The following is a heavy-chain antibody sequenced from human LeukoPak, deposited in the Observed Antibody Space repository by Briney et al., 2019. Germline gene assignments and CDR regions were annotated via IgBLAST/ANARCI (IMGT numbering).Heavy chain of an antibody. D-gene: IGHD3-16*02. CDR1: GFTFSSYA. CDR2: IKQDGSEK. J-gene: IGHJ4*02. Sequence: PGGSLRLSCAASGFTFSSYATSWVRQAPGKGLEWVANIKQDGSEKYYVDSVKGRFTISRDNAENSLYLQMNSLRAEDTAVYYCARHQGKNYRYTFGSWGQGTLVTVSS. V-gene: IGHV3-7*01. CDR3: ARHQGKNYRYTFGS.